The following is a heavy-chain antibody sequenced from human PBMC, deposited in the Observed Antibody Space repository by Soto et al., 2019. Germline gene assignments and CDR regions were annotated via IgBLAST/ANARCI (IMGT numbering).Heavy chain of an antibody. CDR3: ARSKLGVLGVN. D-gene: IGHD3-10*01. CDR1: GFTFSSYE. V-gene: IGHV3-48*03. CDR2: ISSSGSTI. Sequence: EVQLVESGGGLVQPGGSLRLSCAASGFTFSSYEMNWVRQAPGKGLEWVSYISSSGSTIYYADSVKGRFTISRDNAKNSLYLQMNSLRAEDTAVYYCARSKLGVLGVNWGQGTLVTVSS. J-gene: IGHJ4*02.